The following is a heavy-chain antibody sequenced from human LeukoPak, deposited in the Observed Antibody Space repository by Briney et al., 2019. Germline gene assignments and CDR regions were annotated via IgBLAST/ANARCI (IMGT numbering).Heavy chain of an antibody. Sequence: GGSLRLSCPAYGFTFSSYAMSWVRQAPGKGLEWVSAIRGSGGSTYYADSVKGRFTISRDNSKNTLYLQMNSLRAEDTAVYYCARGSLETGTEYFDIWGQGTMVTVAS. D-gene: IGHD1/OR15-1a*01. J-gene: IGHJ3*02. CDR3: ARGSLETGTEYFDI. CDR1: GFTFSSYA. V-gene: IGHV3-23*01. CDR2: IRGSGGST.